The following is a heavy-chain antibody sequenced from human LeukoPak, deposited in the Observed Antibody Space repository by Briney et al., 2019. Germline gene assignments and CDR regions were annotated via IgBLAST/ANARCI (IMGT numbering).Heavy chain of an antibody. CDR3: ARDKLGEYYFDY. V-gene: IGHV3-30-3*01. CDR1: GFTFSSYA. D-gene: IGHD3-16*01. Sequence: PGRSLRLSCAASGFTFSSYAMHWVRQAPGKGLEWVAVISYDGSNKYYADSVKGRFTISRDNSKNTLYLQMNSLRAEDTAVYYCARDKLGEYYFDYWGQGTLVTVSS. J-gene: IGHJ4*02. CDR2: ISYDGSNK.